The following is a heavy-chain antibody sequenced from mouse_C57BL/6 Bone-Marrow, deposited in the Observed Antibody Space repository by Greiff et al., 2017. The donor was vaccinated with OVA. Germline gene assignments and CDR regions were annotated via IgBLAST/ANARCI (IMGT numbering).Heavy chain of an antibody. CDR3: ARRENLAWFAY. J-gene: IGHJ3*01. V-gene: IGHV5-17*01. Sequence: EVQVVESGGGLVKPGGSLKLSCAASGFTFSDYGMHWVRQAPEKGLEWVAYISSGSSTIYYADTVKGRFTISRDNAKNTLFLQMTSLRSEDTAMYYCARRENLAWFAYWGQGTLVTVSA. CDR1: GFTFSDYG. CDR2: ISSGSSTI.